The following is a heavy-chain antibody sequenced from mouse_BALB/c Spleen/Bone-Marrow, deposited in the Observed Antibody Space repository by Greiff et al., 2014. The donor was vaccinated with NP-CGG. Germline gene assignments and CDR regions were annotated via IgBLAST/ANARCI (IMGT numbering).Heavy chain of an antibody. V-gene: IGHV1-69*02. CDR2: IYPSDSYT. Sequence: VQLQQSGAELVRPGASVKLSCKASGYTFTNYWINWVKQRPGQGLEWIGNIYPSDSYTNYNQKFKDKATLTVDKSSSTAYMRLSSPTSEDSAVYYCTRWLPYAMDYWGQGTSVTVSS. D-gene: IGHD2-2*01. J-gene: IGHJ4*01. CDR3: TRWLPYAMDY. CDR1: GYTFTNYW.